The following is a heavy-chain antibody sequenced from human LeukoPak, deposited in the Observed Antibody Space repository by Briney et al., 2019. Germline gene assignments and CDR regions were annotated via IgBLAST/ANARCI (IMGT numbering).Heavy chain of an antibody. D-gene: IGHD3-22*01. J-gene: IGHJ5*02. Sequence: GASVKVSCKASGYTFTSYAMHWVRQAPGQRLEWMGWINAGNGNTKYSQKFQGRVTITRDTSASTAYMELSSLRSEDTAVYYCARSTMIVVVPTYNWFDPWGQGTLVTVSS. V-gene: IGHV1-3*01. CDR3: ARSTMIVVVPTYNWFDP. CDR1: GYTFTSYA. CDR2: INAGNGNT.